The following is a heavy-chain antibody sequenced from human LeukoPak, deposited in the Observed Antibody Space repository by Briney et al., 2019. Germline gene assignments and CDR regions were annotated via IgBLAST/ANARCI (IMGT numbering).Heavy chain of an antibody. Sequence: GGSLRLSCAASGCTFSNYGMHWVRQAPGKGLECVSVISRPGSSTHYADSVKGRFTISRDNSKNMLYLQMNSLRAEDTAIYYCTKKRLNRLGFYYGIDVWGQGTTVTVSS. CDR3: TKKRLNRLGFYYGIDV. V-gene: IGHV3-NL1*01. CDR2: ISRPGSST. CDR1: GCTFSNYG. J-gene: IGHJ6*02. D-gene: IGHD4-17*01.